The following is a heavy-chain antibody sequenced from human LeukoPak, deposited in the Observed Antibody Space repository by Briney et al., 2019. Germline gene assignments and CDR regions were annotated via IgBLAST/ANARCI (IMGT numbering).Heavy chain of an antibody. V-gene: IGHV4-39*01. CDR1: GDSISTTSYY. J-gene: IGHJ4*02. CDR2: IYYSGNT. Sequence: PSETLPLTCTVSGDSISTTSYYWGWIRQPPGKGLEWLGSIYYSGNTYYNPSLKSRVTISVDTSKNRFSLNLYSVTAADTAVFYCARSYYYDCRQMDCWGQGTLVTVSS. D-gene: IGHD3-22*01. CDR3: ARSYYYDCRQMDC.